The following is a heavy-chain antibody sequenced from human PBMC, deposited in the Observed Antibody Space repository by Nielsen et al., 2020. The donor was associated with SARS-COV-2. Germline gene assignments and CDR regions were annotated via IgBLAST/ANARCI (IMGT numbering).Heavy chain of an antibody. CDR3: ARRNRYSSSTFDY. CDR1: GGSISSSSYY. D-gene: IGHD6-6*01. CDR2: IYYSGST. V-gene: IGHV4-39*01. Sequence: GSLRLSCTVSGGSISSSSYYWGWIRQPPGKGLEWIGSIYYSGSTYYNPSLKSRVTISVDTSKNQFSLKLSSVTAADTAVYYCARRNRYSSSTFDYWGQGTLVTVSS. J-gene: IGHJ4*02.